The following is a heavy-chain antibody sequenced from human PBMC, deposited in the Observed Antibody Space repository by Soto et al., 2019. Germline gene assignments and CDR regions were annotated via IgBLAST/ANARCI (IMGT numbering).Heavy chain of an antibody. CDR1: GFIFSQYG. Sequence: GGSLRLSCAASGFIFSQYGMHWVRQTPDKGLEWVALIGKDGSRQFYVESVKGRFTISRDNSKNTLYLQMDSLRVEDTALYFCARDDDYPDNALDMWGQGTMVTVSS. J-gene: IGHJ3*02. D-gene: IGHD3-16*01. CDR2: IGKDGSRQ. CDR3: ARDDDYPDNALDM. V-gene: IGHV3-33*01.